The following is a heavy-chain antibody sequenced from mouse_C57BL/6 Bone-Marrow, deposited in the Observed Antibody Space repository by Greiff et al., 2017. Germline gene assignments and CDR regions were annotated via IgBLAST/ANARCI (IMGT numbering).Heavy chain of an antibody. Sequence: VQLQQSGAELVRPGTSVKMSCKASGYTFTNYWLGWAKQRPGHGLEWIGDIYPGGGYTNYNEKFKGKATLTADKSSSTAYMQCSSLTSEDSAIYYGARRLPHYYAMDYWGQGTSVTVSS. CDR3: ARRLPHYYAMDY. J-gene: IGHJ4*01. CDR2: IYPGGGYT. V-gene: IGHV1-63*01. CDR1: GYTFTNYW. D-gene: IGHD3-2*02.